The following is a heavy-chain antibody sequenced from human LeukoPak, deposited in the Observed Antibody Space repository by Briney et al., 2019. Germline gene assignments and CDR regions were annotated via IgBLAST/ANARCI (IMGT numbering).Heavy chain of an antibody. CDR1: GYTFTSYD. J-gene: IGHJ4*02. V-gene: IGHV1-8*01. CDR3: ARSLSRAPGYYDSSGYYAPDY. D-gene: IGHD3-22*01. CDR2: MNPNSGNT. Sequence: ASVKVSYKASGYTFTSYDINWVRQATGQGLEWMGWMNPNSGNTGYAQKFQGRVTMTRNTSISTAYMELSSLRSEDTAVYYCARSLSRAPGYYDSSGYYAPDYWGQGTLVTVSS.